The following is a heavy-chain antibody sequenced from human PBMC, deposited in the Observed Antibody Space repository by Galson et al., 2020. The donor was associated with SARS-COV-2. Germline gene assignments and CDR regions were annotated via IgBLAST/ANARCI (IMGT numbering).Heavy chain of an antibody. V-gene: IGHV1-18*01. Sequence: ASVKVSCKASGYTFTSYGISWVRQAPGQGLEWMGWISAYNGNTNYAQKLQGRVTMTTDTSTSTAYMELRSLRSDDTAVYYCARDMVPPSWAYAPKDEDAFDIWGQGTMVTVSS. D-gene: IGHD2-2*01. CDR2: ISAYNGNT. CDR3: ARDMVPPSWAYAPKDEDAFDI. J-gene: IGHJ3*02. CDR1: GYTFTSYG.